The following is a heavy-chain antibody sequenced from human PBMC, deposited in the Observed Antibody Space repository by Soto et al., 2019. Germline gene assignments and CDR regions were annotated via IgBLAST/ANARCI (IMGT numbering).Heavy chain of an antibody. V-gene: IGHV3-74*01. Sequence: EVQLVESGGGSVQPGGSLRLSCVASGITFSGYWMHWVRQVPGKGLVWVARVDSDGSGTIYADSVKGRFTISRDNAKNTLYLQMNSRRVEDTAVYYCATVFEHWGQGIPVTVSS. CDR3: ATVFEH. J-gene: IGHJ4*02. CDR2: VDSDGSGT. CDR1: GITFSGYW.